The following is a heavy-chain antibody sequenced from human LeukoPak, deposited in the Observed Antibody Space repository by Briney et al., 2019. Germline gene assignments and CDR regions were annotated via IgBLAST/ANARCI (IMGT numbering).Heavy chain of an antibody. D-gene: IGHD6-6*01. CDR2: ISSSGSTI. Sequence: GGSLRLSCAASGFTFSDYYMSWIRQAPGKGLEWVSYISSSGSTIYYADSVKGRFTISRDNAKNSLYLQMNSLRAEDTAVYYCAREGSSSMDYYYYMDVWGKGTAVTVSS. V-gene: IGHV3-11*04. CDR1: GFTFSDYY. CDR3: AREGSSSMDYYYYMDV. J-gene: IGHJ6*03.